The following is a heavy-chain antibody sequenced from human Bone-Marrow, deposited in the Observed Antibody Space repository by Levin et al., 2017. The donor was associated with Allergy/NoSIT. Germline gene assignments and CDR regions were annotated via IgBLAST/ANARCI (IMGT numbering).Heavy chain of an antibody. Sequence: GGSLRLSCAASGFTFSSYGMHWVRQAPGKGLEWVAVIWYDGSNKYYADSVKGRFTISRDNSKNTLYLQMNSLRAEDTAVYYCARDHQYYYDSSGYYNWFDPWGQGTLVTVSS. J-gene: IGHJ5*02. D-gene: IGHD3-22*01. CDR1: GFTFSSYG. CDR3: ARDHQYYYDSSGYYNWFDP. V-gene: IGHV3-33*01. CDR2: IWYDGSNK.